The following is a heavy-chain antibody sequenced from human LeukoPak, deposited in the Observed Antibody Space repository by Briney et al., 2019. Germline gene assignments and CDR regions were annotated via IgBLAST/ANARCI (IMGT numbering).Heavy chain of an antibody. Sequence: PGGSLRLSCAASGFTFSSYEMNWVRQAPGKGLEWVSYISSSGSTIYYADSVKGRFTISRDNAKNSLYPQMNSLRAEDTAVYYCARDRARYYDYWGQGTLVTVSS. CDR3: ARDRARYYDY. CDR2: ISSSGSTI. CDR1: GFTFSSYE. V-gene: IGHV3-48*03. D-gene: IGHD4/OR15-4a*01. J-gene: IGHJ4*02.